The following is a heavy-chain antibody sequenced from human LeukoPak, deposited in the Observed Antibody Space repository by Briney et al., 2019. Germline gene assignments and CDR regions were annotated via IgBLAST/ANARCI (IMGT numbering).Heavy chain of an antibody. CDR3: ARDRGNYDSSDPLDY. D-gene: IGHD3-22*01. Sequence: ASVKVSCTASGYTFTTYGISWVRQAPGQGLEWMGWISAYNGNTNYAQKLQGRVTMTTDASTSTAYMELRSLRSDDTAVYYCARDRGNYDSSDPLDYWGQGTLVTVSS. CDR2: ISAYNGNT. CDR1: GYTFTTYG. V-gene: IGHV1-18*01. J-gene: IGHJ4*02.